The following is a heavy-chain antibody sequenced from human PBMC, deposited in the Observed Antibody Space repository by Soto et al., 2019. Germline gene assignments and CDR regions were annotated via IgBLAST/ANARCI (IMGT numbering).Heavy chain of an antibody. CDR3: ARPHNVRYFDWLSQGLDAFDI. J-gene: IGHJ3*02. Sequence: PSETLSLTCAVYGGSFSGYYWRWIRQPPGKGLEWIGEINHSGSTNYNPSLKSRVTISVDTSKNQFSLKLSSVTAADTAVYYCARPHNVRYFDWLSQGLDAFDIWGQGTMVTVSS. CDR2: INHSGST. CDR1: GGSFSGYY. D-gene: IGHD3-9*01. V-gene: IGHV4-34*01.